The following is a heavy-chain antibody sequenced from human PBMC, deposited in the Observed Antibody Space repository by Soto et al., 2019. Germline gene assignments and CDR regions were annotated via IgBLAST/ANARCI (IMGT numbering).Heavy chain of an antibody. CDR2: ISAYNGNT. D-gene: IGHD3-3*01. Sequence: ASVKVSCKASGYTFTSYGISWVRQAPGQGLEWMGWISAYNGNTNYAQKLQGRVTMTTDTSTSTAYMALRSLRSDDTAVYYCARDRYYDFWSGYPFDYWGQGTLVTVSS. CDR1: GYTFTSYG. J-gene: IGHJ4*02. V-gene: IGHV1-18*01. CDR3: ARDRYYDFWSGYPFDY.